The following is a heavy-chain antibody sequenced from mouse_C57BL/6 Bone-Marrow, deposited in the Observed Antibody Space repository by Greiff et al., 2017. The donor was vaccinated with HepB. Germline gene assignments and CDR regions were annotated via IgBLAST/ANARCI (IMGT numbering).Heavy chain of an antibody. V-gene: IGHV14-3*01. Sequence: EVQLQQSVAELVRPGASVKLSCTASGFNIKNTYMHWVKQRPEQGLEWIGRIDPANGNTKYAPKFQGKATITADTSSNPAYLQLTSLTSEDMAIYYCEDYGISYCYNAMDYWGQGNSVTVSS. D-gene: IGHD1-1*01. J-gene: IGHJ4*01. CDR1: GFNIKNTY. CDR3: EDYGISYCYNAMDY. CDR2: IDPANGNT.